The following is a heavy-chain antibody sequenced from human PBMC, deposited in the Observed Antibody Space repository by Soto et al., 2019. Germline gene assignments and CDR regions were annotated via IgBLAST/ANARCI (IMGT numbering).Heavy chain of an antibody. D-gene: IGHD3-22*01. Sequence: KPSETLSLTCTVSGGSISSGDYYWSWIRQPPGKGLEWIGYIYYSGSTYYNPSLKSRVTISVDTSKNQFSLKLSSVTAADTAVYYCARAYYYDSSGYQHFDYWGQGSLVTVSS. CDR2: IYYSGST. V-gene: IGHV4-30-4*01. CDR1: GGSISSGDYY. CDR3: ARAYYYDSSGYQHFDY. J-gene: IGHJ4*02.